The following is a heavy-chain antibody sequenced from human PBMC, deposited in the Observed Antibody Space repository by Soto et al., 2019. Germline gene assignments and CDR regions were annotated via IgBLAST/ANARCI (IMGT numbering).Heavy chain of an antibody. Sequence: QVQQQPWGAGLLKPSETLSLTCTVYAGSFSHYYWNWIRQSPGKGLEWIGKIKHGGSSSYNPSLSRRGSISVDMSKNQFSLTLSSVTAADTAVYYCARGGSSDWQVALDIWGQVTMVPVSS. CDR1: AGSFSHYY. CDR2: IKHGGSS. D-gene: IGHD6-19*01. V-gene: IGHV4-34*01. CDR3: ARGGSSDWQVALDI. J-gene: IGHJ3*02.